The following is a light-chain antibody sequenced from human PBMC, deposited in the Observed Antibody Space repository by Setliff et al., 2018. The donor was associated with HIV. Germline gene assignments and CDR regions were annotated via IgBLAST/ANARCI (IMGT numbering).Light chain of an antibody. J-gene: IGLJ1*01. Sequence: QSVLTQPPSASGAPGQRVTISCSGSSSNIGSNTVNWYQHLPGTTPKLLIYSNNQRPSGVPDRFSGSKSGTSASLAISGLQSEDEADYYCAAWDDSLNGLYVFGSGTKGTVL. CDR2: SNN. V-gene: IGLV1-44*01. CDR3: AAWDDSLNGLYV. CDR1: SSNIGSNT.